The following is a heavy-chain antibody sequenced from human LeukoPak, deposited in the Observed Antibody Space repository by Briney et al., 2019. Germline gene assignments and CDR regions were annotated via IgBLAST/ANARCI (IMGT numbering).Heavy chain of an antibody. V-gene: IGHV4-4*07. D-gene: IGHD3-10*01. Sequence: SETLSLTCTVSGGSISSYDLSWIRQPAGKGLKWVGRICTSGSTNYNPSLESRVTISVDTSKNQFSLKLSSVTAADTAVYYCARDRRGRTTYGSGSYRSYYFEYWGQGTLVTVSS. CDR1: GGSISSYD. J-gene: IGHJ4*02. CDR2: ICTSGST. CDR3: ARDRRGRTTYGSGSYRSYYFEY.